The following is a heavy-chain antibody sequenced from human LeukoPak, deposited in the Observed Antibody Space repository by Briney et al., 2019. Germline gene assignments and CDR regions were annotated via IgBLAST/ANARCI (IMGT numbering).Heavy chain of an antibody. Sequence: PSETLSLTCTVSGVSISTYYWSWIRQHPGKGLEWIGYISDVGSNDYNPSLKGRVTISRDTSKNQFSLRLSSVTAADAAVYHCARDKAPGGKRWFDPWGQGTLVTVSS. J-gene: IGHJ5*02. CDR2: ISDVGSN. D-gene: IGHD4-23*01. CDR3: ARDKAPGGKRWFDP. CDR1: GVSISTYY. V-gene: IGHV4-59*01.